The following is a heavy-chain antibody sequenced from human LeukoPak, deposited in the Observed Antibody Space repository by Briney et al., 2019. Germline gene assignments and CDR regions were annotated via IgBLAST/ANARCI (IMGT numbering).Heavy chain of an antibody. V-gene: IGHV3-30*04. CDR3: ARDVGGYAFDY. CDR2: MSYDGSHK. J-gene: IGHJ4*02. CDR1: GFTFSSYT. D-gene: IGHD5-12*01. Sequence: GGSLRLSCVASGFTFSSYTLHWVRQAPGKGLEWVAVMSYDGSHKFHADSVKGRFTISRDNSKNTLYLQMNSLRAEDTAIYICARDVGGYAFDYWGQGTLVTVSS.